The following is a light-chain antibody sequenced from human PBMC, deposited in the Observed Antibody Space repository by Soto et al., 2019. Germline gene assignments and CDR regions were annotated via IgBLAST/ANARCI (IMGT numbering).Light chain of an antibody. CDR1: QSLLHSNGYNY. CDR2: SGS. Sequence: DIVMTQSPLSLPVTPGEPASISCRSSQSLLHSNGYNYLDWYLQKPGQSPQLLIYSGSNRASGVPDRFSSSGSGTDFTLKISRVEAEDVGIYYCMQALQTPITFVQGTRLESK. V-gene: IGKV2-28*01. CDR3: MQALQTPIT. J-gene: IGKJ5*01.